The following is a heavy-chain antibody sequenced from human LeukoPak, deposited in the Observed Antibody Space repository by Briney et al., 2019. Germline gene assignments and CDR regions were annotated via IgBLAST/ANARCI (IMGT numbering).Heavy chain of an antibody. J-gene: IGHJ3*02. CDR2: IYYSGST. CDR3: ARVRHGAFDI. CDR1: GGSISSYY. V-gene: IGHV4-59*01. Sequence: PSETLSLTCTVSGGSISSYYWSWIRQPPGKGLEWIGYIYYSGSTNYNPSLKSRVTISVDTSKNQFSLKLSSVTAADTAVYYCARVRHGAFDIWGQGTMVTASS.